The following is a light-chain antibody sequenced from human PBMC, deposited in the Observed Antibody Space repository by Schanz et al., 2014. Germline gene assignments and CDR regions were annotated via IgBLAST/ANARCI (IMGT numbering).Light chain of an antibody. CDR1: QSISNK. CDR2: DAS. V-gene: IGKV1-39*01. CDR3: QQANSFPFT. J-gene: IGKJ3*01. Sequence: DIQMTQSPSSLSASLGDRVTITCRASQSISNKLNWYQYKPGKAPELLIYDASSLQSGVPSRFSGSGSGTEFTLTISSLQPDDFATYYCQQANSFPFTFGPGTKVDIK.